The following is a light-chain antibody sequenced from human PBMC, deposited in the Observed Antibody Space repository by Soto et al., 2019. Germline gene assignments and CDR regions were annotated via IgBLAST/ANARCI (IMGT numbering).Light chain of an antibody. J-gene: IGKJ2*01. CDR1: QSISSY. V-gene: IGKV1-39*01. CDR2: AAS. Sequence: DIQMTQSPSSLSASVGDRVTITCRASQSISSYLNWYQQKPGKAPKLLIYAASSLQGRVPSRFSGSGSGTEFTLTISILQHEDVETYYCQQCYSTLYTFGQGTKLEIK. CDR3: QQCYSTLYT.